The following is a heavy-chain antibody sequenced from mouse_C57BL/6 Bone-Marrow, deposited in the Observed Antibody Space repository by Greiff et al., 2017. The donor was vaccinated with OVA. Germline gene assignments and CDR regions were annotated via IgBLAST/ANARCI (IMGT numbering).Heavy chain of an antibody. CDR1: GFTFSDYY. D-gene: IGHD2-1*01. CDR3: ASERIYGNYGGYAMDY. J-gene: IGHJ4*01. Sequence: EVKVVESEGGLVQPGSSMKLSCTASGFTFSDYYMAWVRQVPEKGLEWVANINYDGSSTYYLDSLKSRFIISRDNAKNILYLQMSSLKSEDTATYYCASERIYGNYGGYAMDYWGQGTSVTVSS. V-gene: IGHV5-16*01. CDR2: INYDGSST.